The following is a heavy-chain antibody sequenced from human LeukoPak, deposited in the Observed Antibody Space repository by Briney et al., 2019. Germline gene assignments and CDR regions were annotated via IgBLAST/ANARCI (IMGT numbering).Heavy chain of an antibody. Sequence: ASVKVSCKASGYTFTSYDINWVRQATGQGLEWMGWMNPNSGNTGYAQKFQGRVTMTRNTSISTAYMELSSLRSADTAVYYCARDREWYQLLSTGNWFDPWGQGTLVTVSS. V-gene: IGHV1-8*01. J-gene: IGHJ5*02. CDR2: MNPNSGNT. CDR1: GYTFTSYD. D-gene: IGHD2-2*01. CDR3: ARDREWYQLLSTGNWFDP.